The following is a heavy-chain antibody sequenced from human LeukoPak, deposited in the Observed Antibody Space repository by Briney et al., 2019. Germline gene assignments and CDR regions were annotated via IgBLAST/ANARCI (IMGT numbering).Heavy chain of an antibody. D-gene: IGHD3-3*01. CDR3: AKGISFGVVPFDY. J-gene: IGHJ4*02. Sequence: GGSLRLSCAASGFTFSGYAMRWVRRAPGKGLEWVSAISGSGGSTYYADSVKGRFTISRDNSKNTLYLQMNSLRAEDTAVYYCAKGISFGVVPFDYWGQGTLVTVSS. CDR1: GFTFSGYA. V-gene: IGHV3-23*01. CDR2: ISGSGGST.